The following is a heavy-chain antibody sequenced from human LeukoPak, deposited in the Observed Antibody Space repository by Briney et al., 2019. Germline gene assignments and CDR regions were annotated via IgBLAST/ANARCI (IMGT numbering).Heavy chain of an antibody. CDR3: ARVWGAIDY. J-gene: IGHJ4*02. CDR2: MNPKGGNT. Sequence: ASVKVSCKPSGYTFTSYDINWVRQATGQGLEWMGWMNPKGGNTGSAQRFQGRVTMTRDTSISTAYMELSSLRSEDTAVYYCARVWGAIDYWGQGTLVTVSS. CDR1: GYTFTSYD. V-gene: IGHV1-8*01. D-gene: IGHD1-26*01.